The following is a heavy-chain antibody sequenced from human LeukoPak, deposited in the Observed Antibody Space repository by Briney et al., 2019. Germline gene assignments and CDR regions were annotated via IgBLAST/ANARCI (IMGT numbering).Heavy chain of an antibody. V-gene: IGHV1-18*04. J-gene: IGHJ4*02. CDR3: ARFAYYYDSSGPTD. CDR1: GYTFTGYY. D-gene: IGHD3-22*01. CDR2: ISAYNGNT. Sequence: GASVKVSCKASGYTFTGYYMYWVRQAPGQGLEWMGWISAYNGNTNYAQKLQGRVTMTTDTSTSTAYMELRSLRSDDTAVYYCARFAYYYDSSGPTDWGQGTLVTVSS.